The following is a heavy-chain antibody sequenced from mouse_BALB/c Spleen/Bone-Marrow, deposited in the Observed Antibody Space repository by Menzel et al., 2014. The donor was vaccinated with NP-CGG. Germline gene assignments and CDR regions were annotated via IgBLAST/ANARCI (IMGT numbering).Heavy chain of an antibody. Sequence: VKLMESGPGLVQPSQSLSITCTVSGFSLTSYGVHWVRQSPGKGLEWLGVIWSGGSTDYNAAFISRLSISKDNSKSQVFFKMNSQQANDTAIYYCARNREVRRGAYFDYWGQGTTLTVSS. V-gene: IGHV2-2*02. CDR3: ARNREVRRGAYFDY. D-gene: IGHD2-14*01. CDR1: GFSLTSYG. J-gene: IGHJ2*01. CDR2: IWSGGST.